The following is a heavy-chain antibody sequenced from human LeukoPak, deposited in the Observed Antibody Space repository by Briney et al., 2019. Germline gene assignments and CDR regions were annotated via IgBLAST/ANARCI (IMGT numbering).Heavy chain of an antibody. V-gene: IGHV3-9*01. J-gene: IGHJ3*02. Sequence: GGSLRLSCAASGFTFDDYAMHWVRQAPGKGLEWVSGISWNSGSIGYADSVKGRFTISRDNAKNSLYLQMNSLRAEDTALYYCAKEMGLGDGYNLYAFDIWGQGTMVTVSS. D-gene: IGHD5-24*01. CDR3: AKEMGLGDGYNLYAFDI. CDR1: GFTFDDYA. CDR2: ISWNSGSI.